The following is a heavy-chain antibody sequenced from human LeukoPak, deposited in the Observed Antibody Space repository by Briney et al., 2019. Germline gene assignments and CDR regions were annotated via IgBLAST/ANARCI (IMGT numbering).Heavy chain of an antibody. D-gene: IGHD2-2*01. CDR1: GYSISSGYY. CDR3: ASQGGAPAAFDY. CDR2: IYHSGST. Sequence: SETLSLTCAVSGYSISSGYYWGWIRQPPGKGLEWIGNIYHSGSTYYNLSLKSRVTISVGTSKNQFSLKLSSVTAAETAVYYCASQGGAPAAFDYWGQGTLVTVSS. V-gene: IGHV4-38-2*01. J-gene: IGHJ4*02.